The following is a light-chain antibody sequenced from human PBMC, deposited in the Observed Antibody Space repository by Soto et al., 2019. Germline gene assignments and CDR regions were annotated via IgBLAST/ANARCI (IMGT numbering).Light chain of an antibody. V-gene: IGKV1-39*01. CDR1: QTINNY. J-gene: IGKJ2*01. CDR2: SAS. CDR3: QQSSSTPHT. Sequence: DIQMTQSPSSLSASLGDRVTITCRASQTINNYLHWYQQRPGKAPKLLIYSASSLQTGVPPRFSGSGSWTHFTLTISSLQPEDFATYYCQQSSSTPHTFGQGTIVESK.